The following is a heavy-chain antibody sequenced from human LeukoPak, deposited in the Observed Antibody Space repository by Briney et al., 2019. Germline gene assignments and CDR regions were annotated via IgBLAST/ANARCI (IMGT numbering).Heavy chain of an antibody. D-gene: IGHD1-26*01. CDR2: FDPEDGET. Sequence: APVKVSCKVSGYTLTELSMHWVRQAPGKGLEWMGGFDPEDGETIYAQKFQGRVTMTEDTSTDTAYMELSSLRSEDTAVYYCATGVGWELLHYFDYWGQGTLVTVSS. CDR1: GYTLTELS. CDR3: ATGVGWELLHYFDY. V-gene: IGHV1-24*01. J-gene: IGHJ4*02.